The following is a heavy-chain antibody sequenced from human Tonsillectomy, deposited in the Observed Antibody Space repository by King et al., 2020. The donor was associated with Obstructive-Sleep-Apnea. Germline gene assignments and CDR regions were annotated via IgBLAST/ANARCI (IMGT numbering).Heavy chain of an antibody. CDR3: ARDRVGRDGYNRFDY. CDR1: GGSINSYY. J-gene: IGHJ4*02. D-gene: IGHD5-24*01. Sequence: VQLQESGPGLVKPSETLSLTCTVSGGSINSYYWSWIRQTPGKGLEWSGYISYSGSTNYNLSLKSRVTISVDTSKNQFSLKLSSVTAADTAVYYCARDRVGRDGYNRFDYWGQGTLVTVSS. CDR2: ISYSGST. V-gene: IGHV4-59*01.